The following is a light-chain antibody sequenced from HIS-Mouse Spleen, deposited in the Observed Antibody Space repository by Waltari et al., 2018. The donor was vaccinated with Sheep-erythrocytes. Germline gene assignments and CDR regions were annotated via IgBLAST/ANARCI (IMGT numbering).Light chain of an antibody. CDR1: QSISSY. Sequence: DIQMTQSPSSLSASVRNRVTITCRASQSISSYLNWYQQKPGKAPQLLIYAASSLQSGVPSRFSGSGSGTDFTLTISSLQPEDFATYYCQQSYSTPQFTFGPGTKVDIK. CDR3: QQSYSTPQFT. J-gene: IGKJ3*01. CDR2: AAS. V-gene: IGKV1-39*01.